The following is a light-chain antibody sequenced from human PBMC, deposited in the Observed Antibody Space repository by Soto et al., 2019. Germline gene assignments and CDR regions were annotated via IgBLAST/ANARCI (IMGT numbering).Light chain of an antibody. V-gene: IGLV2-23*02. Sequence: QSVLTQPASVSGSPGQSITISCTGTSSDVRSYNLVSWYQHHPGKAPKLMIFEVSKRPSGVSNRFSGSKSGNTASLTISGLQAEDEAEYYCCSYAGTYVFGTGTKVTVL. CDR3: CSYAGTYV. CDR2: EVS. J-gene: IGLJ1*01. CDR1: SSDVRSYNL.